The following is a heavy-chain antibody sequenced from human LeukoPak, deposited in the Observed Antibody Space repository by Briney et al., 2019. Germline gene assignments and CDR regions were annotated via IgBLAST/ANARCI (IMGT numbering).Heavy chain of an antibody. CDR3: AKVQGVTMVRGVSWYFDS. D-gene: IGHD3-10*01. J-gene: IGHJ4*02. CDR1: GFTFSSYA. V-gene: IGHV3-23*01. CDR2: TSGSGGST. Sequence: PGGSLRLSCAASGFTFSSYAMSWVRQAPGKGLEWVSTTSGSGGSTYFADSVKGRFTISRDNSKNTLYLQMNSLRAEDTAVYYCAKVQGVTMVRGVSWYFDSWGQGTLVTVSS.